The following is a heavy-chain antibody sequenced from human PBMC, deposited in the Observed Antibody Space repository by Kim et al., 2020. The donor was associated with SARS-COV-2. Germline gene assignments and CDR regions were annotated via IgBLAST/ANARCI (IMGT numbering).Heavy chain of an antibody. V-gene: IGHV4-34*01. D-gene: IGHD6-13*01. CDR2: INHSGST. CDR3: ARAGGIAAAGRGDWFDP. J-gene: IGHJ5*02. Sequence: SETLSLTCAVYGGSFSGYYWSWIRQPPGKGLEWIGEINHSGSTNYNPSLKSRVTISVDTSKNQFSLKLSSVTAADTAVYYCARAGGIAAAGRGDWFDPWGQGTLVTVSS. CDR1: GGSFSGYY.